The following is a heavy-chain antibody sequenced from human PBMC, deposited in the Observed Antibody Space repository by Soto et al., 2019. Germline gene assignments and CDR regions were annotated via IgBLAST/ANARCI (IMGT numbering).Heavy chain of an antibody. CDR2: MNSDGSII. CDR1: GYTFRNHW. CDR3: ATAEVDY. Sequence: GGSLRLSCAVAGYTFRNHWMHWVRQAPGKGLEWVSRMNSDGSIINYKDSVKGRFTVSRDNAKNTLYLQMNSLRVEDTAVYYCATAEVDYWGPGTLVTVSS. J-gene: IGHJ4*02. V-gene: IGHV3-74*01.